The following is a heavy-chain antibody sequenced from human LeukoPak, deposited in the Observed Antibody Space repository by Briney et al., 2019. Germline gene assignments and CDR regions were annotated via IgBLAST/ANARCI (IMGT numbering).Heavy chain of an antibody. D-gene: IGHD3-3*01. CDR3: AKEYYDFWSGYYSGSYYFDY. CDR2: IYSGGST. CDR1: GFTVSSNY. J-gene: IGHJ4*02. V-gene: IGHV3-53*01. Sequence: GGSLRLSCAASGFTVSSNYMSWVRQAPGKGLEWVSVIYSGGSTYYADSVKGRFTISRDNSKNTLYLRMNSLRAEDTAVYYCAKEYYDFWSGYYSGSYYFDYWGQGTLVTVSS.